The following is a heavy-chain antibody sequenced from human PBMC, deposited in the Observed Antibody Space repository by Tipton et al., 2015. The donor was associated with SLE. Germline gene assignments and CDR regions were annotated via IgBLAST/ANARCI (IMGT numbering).Heavy chain of an antibody. CDR3: ASGILTGYAAFDI. D-gene: IGHD3-9*01. CDR2: INHSGST. J-gene: IGHJ3*02. CDR1: GGSFSGYS. V-gene: IGHV4-34*01. Sequence: TLSLTCAVYGGSFSGYSWSWIRQPPGKGLEWIGEINHSGSTNYNPSLKSRVTISIDTSKNQFSLKLSSVTAADTAVYYCASGILTGYAAFDIWGPGTMVTVSS.